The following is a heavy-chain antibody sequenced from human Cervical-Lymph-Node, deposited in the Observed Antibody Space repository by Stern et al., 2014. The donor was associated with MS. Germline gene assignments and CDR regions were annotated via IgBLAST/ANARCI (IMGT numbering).Heavy chain of an antibody. Sequence: QVQLVQSGAEVKKPGASVKVSCKASGYTFTDYYIYWVRQAPGQGPERIGRLNPYSGNTNYAQKFQGRVSMTRDTSINTAFMELTSLRSDDTAMYYCAREAGQLRSFGPFDSWGQGTLVTVSS. J-gene: IGHJ4*02. CDR2: LNPYSGNT. CDR3: AREAGQLRSFGPFDS. V-gene: IGHV1-2*06. D-gene: IGHD4-17*01. CDR1: GYTFTDYY.